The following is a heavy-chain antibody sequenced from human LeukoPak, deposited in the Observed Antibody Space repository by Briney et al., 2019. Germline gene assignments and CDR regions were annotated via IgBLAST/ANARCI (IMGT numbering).Heavy chain of an antibody. V-gene: IGHV1-2*02. Sequence: EASVKVSCKASGYIFTKYVVHWVRQAPGQRPEWMGWINPNSGGTNYAQKFQGRVTMTRDTSISTAYMELSRLRSDDTAVYYCASPGRGYSYGLDAFDIWGQGTMVTVSS. D-gene: IGHD5-18*01. CDR1: GYIFTKYV. J-gene: IGHJ3*02. CDR3: ASPGRGYSYGLDAFDI. CDR2: INPNSGGT.